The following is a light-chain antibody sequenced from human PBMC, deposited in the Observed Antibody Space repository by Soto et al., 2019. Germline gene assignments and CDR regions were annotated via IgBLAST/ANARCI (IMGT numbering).Light chain of an antibody. CDR1: SSDVGGYNY. Sequence: QSVLTQPPSASVSPGQSVTVSCTGTSSDVGGYNYVSWYQQHPDKAPKLMIYDVSKRPSGVPDRFSGSKSGNTASLIVSGLQAEDEADYYCSSYAGTHVVFGTGTKVTVL. CDR2: DVS. V-gene: IGLV2-8*01. CDR3: SSYAGTHVV. J-gene: IGLJ1*01.